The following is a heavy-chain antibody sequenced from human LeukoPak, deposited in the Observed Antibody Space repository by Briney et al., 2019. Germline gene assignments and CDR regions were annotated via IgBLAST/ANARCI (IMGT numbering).Heavy chain of an antibody. CDR2: IYYSGST. V-gene: IGHV4-59*11. J-gene: IGHJ4*02. CDR3: ARHAGYNWNDAIDY. Sequence: SETLSLTCTVSGGSISSHYWSWIRQPPGKGLEWIGYIYYSGSTNYNPSLKSRVTISVDTSKNQFSLKLSSVTAADTAVYYCARHAGYNWNDAIDYWGQGTLVTVSS. CDR1: GGSISSHY. D-gene: IGHD1-1*01.